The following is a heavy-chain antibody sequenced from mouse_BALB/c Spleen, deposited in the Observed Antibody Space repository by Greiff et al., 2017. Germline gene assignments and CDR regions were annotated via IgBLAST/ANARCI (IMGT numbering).Heavy chain of an antibody. J-gene: IGHJ3*01. Sequence: EVKLVESGAGLVQPGGSMKLSCVASGFTFTSYWMSWVRQSPEKGLEWVAEIRLKSDNYATHYAESVKGKFTISRDDSKSRLYLQMNSLRAEDTGIYYCTGAIYDGYPGFAYWGQGTLVTVSA. CDR1: GFTFTSYW. CDR2: IRLKSDNYAT. V-gene: IGHV6-3*01. D-gene: IGHD2-3*01. CDR3: TGAIYDGYPGFAY.